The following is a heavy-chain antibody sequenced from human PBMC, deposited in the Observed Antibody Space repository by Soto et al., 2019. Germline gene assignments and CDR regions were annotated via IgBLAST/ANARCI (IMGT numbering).Heavy chain of an antibody. Sequence: SETLSLTCTVSGGSISSYYWSWIRQPPGKGLEWIGYIYYSGSTNYNPSLKSRVTISVDTSKNQFSLKLSSVTAADTAVYYCARAAIAAAGRSYYGMDVWGQGTTVTVSS. CDR3: ARAAIAAAGRSYYGMDV. CDR1: GGSISSYY. D-gene: IGHD6-13*01. J-gene: IGHJ6*02. V-gene: IGHV4-59*01. CDR2: IYYSGST.